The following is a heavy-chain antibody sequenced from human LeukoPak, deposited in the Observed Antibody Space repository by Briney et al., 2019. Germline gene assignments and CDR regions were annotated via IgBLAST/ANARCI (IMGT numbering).Heavy chain of an antibody. D-gene: IGHD6-25*01. CDR3: ARGPAMSGFDY. J-gene: IGHJ4*02. V-gene: IGHV3-30-3*01. CDR1: GFTFSSYA. CDR2: ISYDGSNK. Sequence: GGSLRLSCAASGFTFSSYAVHWVRQAPGKGLEWVAVISYDGSNKYYADSVKGRFTISRDNSKNTLYLQMNSLRAEDTAVYYCARGPAMSGFDYWGQGTLVTVSS.